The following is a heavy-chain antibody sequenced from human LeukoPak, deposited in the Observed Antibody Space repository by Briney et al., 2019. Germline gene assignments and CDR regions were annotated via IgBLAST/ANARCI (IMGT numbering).Heavy chain of an antibody. CDR3: ARDSSGYQ. D-gene: IGHD3-22*01. J-gene: IGHJ4*02. Sequence: SGGSLILSCAASGFTFSTYWMSWVRQAPGKGLEWVANIKEDGSEKYYGDSVKGRFTISRDNAKNSLYLQMNSLRAEDMAVYYCARDSSGYQWGQGTLVTVSS. CDR2: IKEDGSEK. V-gene: IGHV3-7*01. CDR1: GFTFSTYW.